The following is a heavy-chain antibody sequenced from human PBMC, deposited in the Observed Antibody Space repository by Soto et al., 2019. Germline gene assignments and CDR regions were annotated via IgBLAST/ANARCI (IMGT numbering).Heavy chain of an antibody. V-gene: IGHV4-4*02. CDR3: ARGVLLATDV. D-gene: IGHD1-26*01. CDR1: GGSINNDDW. CDR2: ISHIRGT. Sequence: PSETLSLTCAVSGGSINNDDWWSWVRQAPGKGLEWIGEISHIRGTNYSPFFKSRVTVSIDPSKNQFSLQMSSITAADTAVYYCARGVLLATDVWGQGTTVTVSS. J-gene: IGHJ6*02.